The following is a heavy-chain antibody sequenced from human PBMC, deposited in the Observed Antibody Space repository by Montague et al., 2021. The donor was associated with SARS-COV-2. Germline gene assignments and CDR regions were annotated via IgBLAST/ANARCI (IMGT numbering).Heavy chain of an antibody. Sequence: TLSLTCTVSGASISSGSYYWNWIRQHPGKGLEWIGYIHYSGSTYYTPSLQSRVAISVDTSKNEFSLKMTSVTAADTAVYYCARLGDGVVPSPILGVGPYYSYYYMDVWGKGTTVTVSS. CDR2: IHYSGST. CDR1: GASISSGSYY. J-gene: IGHJ6*03. CDR3: ARLGDGVVPSPILGVGPYYSYYYMDV. V-gene: IGHV4-31*03. D-gene: IGHD3-10*01.